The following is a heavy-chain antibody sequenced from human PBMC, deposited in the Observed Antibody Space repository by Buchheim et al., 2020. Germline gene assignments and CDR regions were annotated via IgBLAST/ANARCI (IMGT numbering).Heavy chain of an antibody. V-gene: IGHV3-48*02. D-gene: IGHD5-18*01. CDR1: TFTFSSYT. CDR2: ISRDSSII. CDR3: ARTAPPRASYYGMDV. J-gene: IGHJ6*02. Sequence: EVQLVESGGDLVQPGGSLRLSCAASTFTFSSYTMNWVRQAPGKGLEWVSYISRDSSIIDYADSVKGRFTISRDNAKNSLYLQMNSLRDEDTAVYYCARTAPPRASYYGMDVWGQGTT.